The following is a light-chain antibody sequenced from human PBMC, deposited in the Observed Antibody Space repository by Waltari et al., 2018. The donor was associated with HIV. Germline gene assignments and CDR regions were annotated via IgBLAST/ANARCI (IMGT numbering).Light chain of an antibody. V-gene: IGLV2-8*01. CDR2: EVT. J-gene: IGLJ2*01. Sequence: QSALTQPPPASGSPGQSVTLSCTGSNSDIGSYDYVSWYQLHPGKAPKLVISEVTNRPSGVSDRFSGSKSANTAFLTVSGLQAEDEADYYCSSFADRDGFYVLFGGGTRLTVL. CDR3: SSFADRDGFYVL. CDR1: NSDIGSYDY.